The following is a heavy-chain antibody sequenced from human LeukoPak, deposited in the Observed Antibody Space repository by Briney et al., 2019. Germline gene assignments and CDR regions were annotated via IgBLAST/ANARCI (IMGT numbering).Heavy chain of an antibody. CDR2: INLSGST. Sequence: PSETLSLTCAVYGGSFSGYYWSWLRPPPGKGLEWIGEINLSGSTNYNPSLKSRVTISVDTSKNQFSLKLSSVTAADTAVYYCARGCLYGGRYRWDYFDYWGQGTLVTVSS. D-gene: IGHD6-19*01. CDR3: ARGCLYGGRYRWDYFDY. V-gene: IGHV4-34*01. CDR1: GGSFSGYY. J-gene: IGHJ4*02.